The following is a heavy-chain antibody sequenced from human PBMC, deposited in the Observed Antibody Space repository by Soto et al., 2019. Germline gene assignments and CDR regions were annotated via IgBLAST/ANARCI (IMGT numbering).Heavy chain of an antibody. Sequence: LKISCKGSGYSFTSYWIGWVRQMPGKGLEWMGIIYPGDSDTRYSPSFQGQVTISADKSISTAYLQWSSLKASDTAMYYCARLPYCSSTSCYWYGMDVWGQGTTVTVSS. CDR1: GYSFTSYW. J-gene: IGHJ6*02. CDR3: ARLPYCSSTSCYWYGMDV. D-gene: IGHD2-2*01. V-gene: IGHV5-51*01. CDR2: IYPGDSDT.